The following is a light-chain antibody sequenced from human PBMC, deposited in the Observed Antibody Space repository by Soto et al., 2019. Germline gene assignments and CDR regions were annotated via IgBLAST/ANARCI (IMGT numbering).Light chain of an antibody. J-gene: IGLJ1*01. V-gene: IGLV1-40*01. Sequence: QLVLTQPPSASGTPGQRVTISCSGSSSNIGNNYVYWYQQLPGAAPKLLIYDNSNRPSGVPDRFSGSKSGTSASLAITGLQAEDESDYYCQSYDSSLSGHVFGTGTKLTVL. CDR1: SSNIGNNY. CDR2: DNS. CDR3: QSYDSSLSGHV.